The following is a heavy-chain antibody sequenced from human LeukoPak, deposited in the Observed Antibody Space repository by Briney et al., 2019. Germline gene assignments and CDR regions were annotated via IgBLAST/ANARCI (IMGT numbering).Heavy chain of an antibody. CDR1: GFTFNSYV. CDR3: ARVIRLAPGQYYFDY. Sequence: GGSLRLSCAASGFTFNSYVMSWVRLAPGKGLEWVPTISGSGGSTYDADSVKGRFTISRDNSKNTLYLQMNSLRVEDTAVYYCARVIRLAPGQYYFDYWGQGTLVTVSS. V-gene: IGHV3-23*01. J-gene: IGHJ4*02. D-gene: IGHD4-11*01. CDR2: ISGSGGST.